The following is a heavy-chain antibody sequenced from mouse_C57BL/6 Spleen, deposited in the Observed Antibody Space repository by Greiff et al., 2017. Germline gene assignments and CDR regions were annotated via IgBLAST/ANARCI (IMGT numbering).Heavy chain of an antibody. CDR2: IHPSDSDT. CDR3: AIGDYGSSLYAMDY. J-gene: IGHJ4*01. Sequence: QVQLQQPGAELVKPGASVKVSCKASGYTFTSYWMHWVKQRPGQGLEWIGRIHPSDSDTNYNQKFKGKATLTVDKSSSTAYMQLSSLPSEDSAVYYCAIGDYGSSLYAMDYWGQGTSVTVSS. CDR1: GYTFTSYW. D-gene: IGHD1-1*01. V-gene: IGHV1-74*01.